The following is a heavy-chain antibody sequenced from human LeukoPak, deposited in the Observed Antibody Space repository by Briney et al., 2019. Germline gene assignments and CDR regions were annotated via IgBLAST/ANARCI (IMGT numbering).Heavy chain of an antibody. CDR1: GGSISSYY. D-gene: IGHD6-6*01. V-gene: IGHV4-59*08. CDR2: IYYSGST. Sequence: PSETLSLTCTVSGGSISSYYWSWIRQPPGKGLEWIGYIYYSGSTNYNPSLKSRVTISVDTSKNQFSLKLSSVTAADTAVYYCARAGGRSSWSYYYMDVWGKGTTVTVSS. J-gene: IGHJ6*03. CDR3: ARAGGRSSWSYYYMDV.